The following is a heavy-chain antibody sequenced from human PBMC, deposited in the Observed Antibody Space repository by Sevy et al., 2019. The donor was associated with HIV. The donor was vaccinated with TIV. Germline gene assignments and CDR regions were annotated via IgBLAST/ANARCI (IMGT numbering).Heavy chain of an antibody. CDR2: ISFDGSSQ. J-gene: IGHJ4*02. CDR3: VSNTVTTLRFDY. V-gene: IGHV3-30*03. Sequence: GGSLRLSCAASALTFSRYGLHWVRQAPGKGLGWVAVISFDGSSQYYADSVKGRFTISRDNSRKTVSRQMNSLRLEYTSVYDCVSNTVTTLRFDYWGQGTVVTVSS. CDR1: ALTFSRYG. D-gene: IGHD4-4*01.